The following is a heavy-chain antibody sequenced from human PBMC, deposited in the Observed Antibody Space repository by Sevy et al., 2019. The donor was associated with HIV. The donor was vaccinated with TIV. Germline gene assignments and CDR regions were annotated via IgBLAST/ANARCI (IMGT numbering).Heavy chain of an antibody. CDR2: IYSGGST. D-gene: IGHD6-19*01. J-gene: IGHJ6*02. Sequence: GGSLRLSCAASGFTVSSNYMSWVRQAPGKGLEWVSVIYSGGSTYYADSVKGRFTISGDNSKNTLYLQMNSLRAEDTAVYYCARGDSSGWYGYPYYYYGMDVWGQGTTVTVSS. CDR3: ARGDSSGWYGYPYYYYGMDV. CDR1: GFTVSSNY. V-gene: IGHV3-53*01.